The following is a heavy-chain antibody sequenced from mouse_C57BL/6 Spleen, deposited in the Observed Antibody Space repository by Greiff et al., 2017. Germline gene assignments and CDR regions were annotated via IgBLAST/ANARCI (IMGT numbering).Heavy chain of an antibody. CDR1: GYTFTSYW. Sequence: QVQLQQPGAELVKPGASVKMSCKASGYTFTSYWITWVKQRPGQGLEWIGDIFPGSGSTNYNETFKSKATLTVDTSSSTAYMQLSSLTSEDSAVYYCTRRGYDYDDYFDYWGQGTTLTVSS. CDR3: TRRGYDYDDYFDY. J-gene: IGHJ2*01. V-gene: IGHV1-55*01. CDR2: IFPGSGST. D-gene: IGHD2-4*01.